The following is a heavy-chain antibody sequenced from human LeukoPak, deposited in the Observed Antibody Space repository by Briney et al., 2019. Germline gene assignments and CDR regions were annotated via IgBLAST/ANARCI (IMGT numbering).Heavy chain of an antibody. J-gene: IGHJ4*02. V-gene: IGHV1-69*13. CDR1: GGTFSSYA. CDR2: IIPIFGTA. Sequence: SVKVSCKASGGTFSSYAISWVRQAPGQGLEWMGGIIPIFGTANYAQKFQGRVTITADESTSTAYMELSSLRSEDTAVYYCARPRTDYYGSSGPFDYWGQGTLVTVSS. D-gene: IGHD3-22*01. CDR3: ARPRTDYYGSSGPFDY.